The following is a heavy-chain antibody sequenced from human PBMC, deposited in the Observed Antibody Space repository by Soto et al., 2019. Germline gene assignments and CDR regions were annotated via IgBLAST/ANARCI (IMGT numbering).Heavy chain of an antibody. V-gene: IGHV1-69*12. Sequence: QVQLVQSGAEVKRPGSSVKVSCKASGTTFSSYAISWVRQAPGKGLEWMGGIIPLFGTANYAQKFQGRDTITADESTTTAFLELSGLRSEDTAVYYCAREVGSGYNYDKVYYYGMDVWGQGTTVAVSS. CDR2: IIPLFGTA. J-gene: IGHJ6*02. CDR1: GTTFSSYA. D-gene: IGHD5-18*01. CDR3: AREVGSGYNYDKVYYYGMDV.